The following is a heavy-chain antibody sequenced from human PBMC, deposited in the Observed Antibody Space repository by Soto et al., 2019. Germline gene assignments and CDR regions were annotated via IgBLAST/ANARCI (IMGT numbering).Heavy chain of an antibody. CDR2: VNPSGGSA. J-gene: IGHJ1*01. CDR1: GYIFTAYS. V-gene: IGHV1-46*01. CDR3: AREENCRGGTCYSEYFRH. D-gene: IGHD2-15*01. Sequence: QVQLVQSGAEVKKPGASVKVSCKTSGYIFTAYSMHWVRQAPGQGLEWMGVVNPSGGSAHYAQSFEGRVTLTRDTSTSTFYMELSSLRSEDTAVYYCAREENCRGGTCYSEYFRHWGPGTLVTDSS.